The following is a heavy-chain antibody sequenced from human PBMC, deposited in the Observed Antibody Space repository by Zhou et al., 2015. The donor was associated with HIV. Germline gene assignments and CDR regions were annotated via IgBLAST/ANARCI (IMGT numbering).Heavy chain of an antibody. CDR3: ARGPYSSGWTHLVWCRWFDP. CDR2: IIPIFGTA. D-gene: IGHD6-19*01. CDR1: GGTFSSYA. V-gene: IGHV1-69*01. Sequence: QVQLVQSGAEVKKPGSSVKVSCKASGGTFSSYAISWVRQAPGQGLEWMGGIIPIFGTANYAQKFQGRVTITADESTSTAYMELSSLRSEDTAVYYCARGPYSSGWTHLVWCRWFDPWGQGTLVTVSS. J-gene: IGHJ5*02.